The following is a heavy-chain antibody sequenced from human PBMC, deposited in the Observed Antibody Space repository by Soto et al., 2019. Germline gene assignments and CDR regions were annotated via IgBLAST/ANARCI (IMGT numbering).Heavy chain of an antibody. Sequence: GGSLRLSCAASGFTFSGSAMHWVRQASGKGLEWVGRIRSKANSYATAYAASVKGRFTISKDDSKNTAYLQMNSLKTEDTAVYYCTRHALPETPISADYYYYYYMDVWGKGTTVTVSS. V-gene: IGHV3-73*01. CDR3: TRHALPETPISADYYYYYYMDV. CDR1: GFTFSGSA. CDR2: IRSKANSYAT. J-gene: IGHJ6*03.